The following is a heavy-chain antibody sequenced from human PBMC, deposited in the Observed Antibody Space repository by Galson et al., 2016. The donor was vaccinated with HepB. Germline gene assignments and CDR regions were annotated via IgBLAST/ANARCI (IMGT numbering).Heavy chain of an antibody. D-gene: IGHD1-26*01. Sequence: SLRLSCAASGFTFSSYAMYWVRQAPGKGLEWVAVISYAGSNKYYADSVKGRFTISRDNSKNTLFLQMNSLRAEDTAVYYCAKEPAPVGSYGVYYYYGMDVWGQGTVVTVSS. V-gene: IGHV3-30*18. CDR2: ISYAGSNK. CDR3: AKEPAPVGSYGVYYYYGMDV. CDR1: GFTFSSYA. J-gene: IGHJ6*02.